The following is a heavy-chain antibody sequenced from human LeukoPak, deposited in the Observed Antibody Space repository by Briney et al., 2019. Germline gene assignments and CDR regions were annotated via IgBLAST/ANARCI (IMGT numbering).Heavy chain of an antibody. Sequence: ESGPTLVKPTQTLTLTCTFSGFSLSTSGVGVGWVRQPPGQALEWLALIYWDDTKRYSPSLKTRLTITKDTSKNQVVLIMTNLDPVDTATYYCTHRLYGATIDYWGQGSLVTVSS. J-gene: IGHJ4*02. D-gene: IGHD4-17*01. CDR3: THRLYGATIDY. CDR1: GFSLSTSGVG. V-gene: IGHV2-5*02. CDR2: IYWDDTK.